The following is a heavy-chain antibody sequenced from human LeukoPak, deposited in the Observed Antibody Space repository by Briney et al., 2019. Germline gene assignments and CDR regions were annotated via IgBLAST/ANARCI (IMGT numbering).Heavy chain of an antibody. J-gene: IGHJ4*02. CDR2: IYHSGST. D-gene: IGHD7-27*01. Sequence: SETLSLTCAVSGGSISSGGYSWSWIRQPPGKGLEWIGYIYHSGSTYYNPSLKSRVTISVDTSKNQFSLKLSSVTAADTAVYYCARAANWGFVTYFDYWGQGTLVTVSS. V-gene: IGHV4-30-2*01. CDR3: ARAANWGFVTYFDY. CDR1: GGSISSGGYS.